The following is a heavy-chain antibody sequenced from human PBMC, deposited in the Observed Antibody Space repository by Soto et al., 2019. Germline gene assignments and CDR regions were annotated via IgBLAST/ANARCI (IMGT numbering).Heavy chain of an antibody. CDR1: GYTFTSYG. Sequence: QVHLVQSGAEVKKPGASVKVSCKASGYTFTSYGITWVRQAPGQGLEWMGWISAHNGNTDYAQKLQGRVIVTRDTSTGTAYMELRSLISDYPAVYYCARGGYGEYWGQGALVTVSS. CDR3: ARGGYGEY. D-gene: IGHD3-10*01. J-gene: IGHJ4*02. V-gene: IGHV1-18*01. CDR2: ISAHNGNT.